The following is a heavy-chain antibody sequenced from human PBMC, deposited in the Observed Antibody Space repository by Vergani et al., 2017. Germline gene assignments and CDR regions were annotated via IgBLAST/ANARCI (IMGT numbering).Heavy chain of an antibody. CDR2: IYTSGRT. D-gene: IGHD5-18*01. V-gene: IGHV4-4*07. Sequence: QVPLQESGPGLVNPSETLSLTCSGSGGSITNYYWSWIRQAAGKGLEWIGSIYTSGRTNYNPSLKSRVAISVDTSKNQFSLKLSSVTAADTAVYYCASSGYSYGYYFDYWGQGTLVTVSS. J-gene: IGHJ4*02. CDR3: ASSGYSYGYYFDY. CDR1: GGSITNYY.